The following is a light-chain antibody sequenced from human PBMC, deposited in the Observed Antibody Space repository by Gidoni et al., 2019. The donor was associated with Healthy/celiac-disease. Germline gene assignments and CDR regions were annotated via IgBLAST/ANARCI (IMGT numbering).Light chain of an antibody. CDR1: QSLLHSNGYNY. Sequence: DIVMTQSPLSLPVTSGEPASISCRSSQSLLHSNGYNYLDWYLQKPGQSPQLLIYLGSNRASGVPDRFSGSGSGTDFTLKISRVEAEDVGVYYCMQALQTPPTFXQXTKVEIK. CDR2: LGS. V-gene: IGKV2-28*01. J-gene: IGKJ1*01. CDR3: MQALQTPPT.